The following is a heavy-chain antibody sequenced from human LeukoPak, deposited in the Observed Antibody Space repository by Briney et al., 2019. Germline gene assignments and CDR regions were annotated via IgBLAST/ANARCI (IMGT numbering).Heavy chain of an antibody. CDR2: IIPIFGTA. CDR3: ARSHYDILTGYKDFYYYYGMDV. Sequence: SVKVSCKASGGTFSSYAISWVRQAPGQGLEWMGGIIPIFGTANYAQKLQGRVTMTTDTSTSTAYMELRSLRSDDTAVYYCARSHYDILTGYKDFYYYYGMDVWGQGTTVTVSS. CDR1: GGTFSSYA. J-gene: IGHJ6*02. D-gene: IGHD3-9*01. V-gene: IGHV1-69*05.